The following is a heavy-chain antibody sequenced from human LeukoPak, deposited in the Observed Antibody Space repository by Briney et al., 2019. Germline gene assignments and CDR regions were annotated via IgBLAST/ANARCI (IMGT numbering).Heavy chain of an antibody. V-gene: IGHV3-33*06. CDR1: GFTFSSYG. J-gene: IGHJ6*03. D-gene: IGHD2-8*01. CDR3: AKGGCVGKGAGCYYYYYMDV. CDR2: IWYDGSNK. Sequence: PGGSLRLSCAASGFTFSSYGMHWVRQAPGKGLEWVAVIWYDGSNKYYADSVKGRFSISRDNSKNTLYLQMNSLRAEDTAVYYCAKGGCVGKGAGCYYYYYMDVWGKGTTVTVSS.